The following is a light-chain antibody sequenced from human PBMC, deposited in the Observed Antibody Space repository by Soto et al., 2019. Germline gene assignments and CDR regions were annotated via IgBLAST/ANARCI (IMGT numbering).Light chain of an antibody. J-gene: IGKJ3*01. CDR2: DAS. Sequence: DIQMTQSPSSLSASVGDRVTITCQASQDISNYLNWYQPKPGKAPKLLIYDASNLETGVPSRFSGSGSVTDFTFTISRLQPEDLATYYCQQYDKLPLFTFGPGTQVDIK. CDR3: QQYDKLPLFT. CDR1: QDISNY. V-gene: IGKV1-33*01.